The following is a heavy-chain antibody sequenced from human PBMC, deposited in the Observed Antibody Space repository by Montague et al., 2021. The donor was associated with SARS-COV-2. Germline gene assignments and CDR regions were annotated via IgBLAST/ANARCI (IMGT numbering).Heavy chain of an antibody. CDR1: GFPFSTST. V-gene: IGHV3-48*02. D-gene: IGHD6-19*01. Sequence: SLRLSCAATGFPFSTSTMNWVRQAPGKGLEWISYIGSTSGSPIYYADSVKGRFTISRDNGNNLLFLQLNSLRDEDTAVYYCAKAGIALAGTWSPRDFWGQGTLVTVSS. CDR3: AKAGIALAGTWSPRDF. CDR2: IGSTSGSPI. J-gene: IGHJ4*02.